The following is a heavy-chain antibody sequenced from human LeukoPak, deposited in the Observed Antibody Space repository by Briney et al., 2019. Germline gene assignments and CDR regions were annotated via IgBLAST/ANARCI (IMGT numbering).Heavy chain of an antibody. CDR3: ARDGDDTSGYFSPFDY. CDR1: GFTVRNNY. CDR2: IYSGDST. Sequence: GGSLRLSCAASGFTVRNNYMTWVRQAPGKGLEWASIIYSGDSTSYADSVKGRFTISRDNSKNTLYLQMNSLRAEDTAVYYCARDGDDTSGYFSPFDYWGRGTLVTVSS. D-gene: IGHD3-22*01. J-gene: IGHJ4*02. V-gene: IGHV3-53*01.